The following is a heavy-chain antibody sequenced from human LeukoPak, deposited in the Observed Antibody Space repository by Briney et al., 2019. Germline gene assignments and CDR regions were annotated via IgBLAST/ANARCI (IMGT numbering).Heavy chain of an antibody. D-gene: IGHD6-6*01. J-gene: IGHJ4*02. CDR1: GFTFSSYA. V-gene: IGHV3-23*01. CDR3: ARERTGIAARPHYSDY. Sequence: GGSLRLSCAASGFTFSSYAMSWVRQAPGKGLEWVSAISGSGGSTYYADSVKGRFTVSRDNSKNTLYLQMNSLRAEDTAVYYCARERTGIAARPHYSDYWGQGTLVTVSS. CDR2: ISGSGGST.